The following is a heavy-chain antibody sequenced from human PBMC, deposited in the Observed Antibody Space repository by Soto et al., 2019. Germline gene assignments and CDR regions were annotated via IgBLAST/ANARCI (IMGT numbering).Heavy chain of an antibody. J-gene: IGHJ3*02. CDR3: ARDRAYNWNDADAFDI. CDR2: MWYDGSNK. V-gene: IGHV3-33*01. CDR1: GFTFSSYG. Sequence: QVQLVESGGGVVQPGRSLRLSCAASGFTFSSYGMHWVRQAPGKGLEWVAVMWYDGSNKYYADSVKGRFTISRDNSKNTLYLQMNSLRAEDTAVYYCARDRAYNWNDADAFDIWGQGTMVTVSS. D-gene: IGHD1-20*01.